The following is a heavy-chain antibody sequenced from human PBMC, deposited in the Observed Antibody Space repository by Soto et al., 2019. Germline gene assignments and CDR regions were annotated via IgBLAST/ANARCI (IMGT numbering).Heavy chain of an antibody. V-gene: IGHV6-1*01. CDR1: GDSVSSNSAA. CDR3: ARGAYCSGGSCYRNYYYYGMDV. D-gene: IGHD2-15*01. Sequence: LSQTLSLTCAISGDSVSSNSAAWNWIRQSPSRGLEWLGRTYYRSKWYNDYAVSVKSRITINPDTSKNQFSLQLNSVTPEDTAVYYCARGAYCSGGSCYRNYYYYGMDVWGQGTTVTVSS. J-gene: IGHJ6*02. CDR2: TYYRSKWYN.